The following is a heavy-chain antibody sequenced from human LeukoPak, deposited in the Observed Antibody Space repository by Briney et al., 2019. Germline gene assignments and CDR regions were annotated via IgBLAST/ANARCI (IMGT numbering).Heavy chain of an antibody. Sequence: GGSLRLSCAASGFSFSDSYMTWIRQAPGKGLECVSYISSSGTTTTWYTDSVKGRFTISRDNAKNSLYLQMNSLRAEDTAVYYCASGSSWYGGYFDYWGQGTLVTVSS. CDR1: GFSFSDSY. J-gene: IGHJ4*02. V-gene: IGHV3-11*04. CDR2: ISSSGTTT. D-gene: IGHD6-13*01. CDR3: ASGSSWYGGYFDY.